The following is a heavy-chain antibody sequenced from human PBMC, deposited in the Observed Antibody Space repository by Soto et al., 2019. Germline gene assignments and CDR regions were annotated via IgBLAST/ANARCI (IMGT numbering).Heavy chain of an antibody. J-gene: IGHJ6*02. CDR1: GFTFSSYA. V-gene: IGHV3-30-3*01. D-gene: IGHD6-13*01. Sequence: GGSLRLSCAASGFTFSSYAMHWVRQAPGKGLEWVAVISYDGSNKYYADSVKGRFTISRDNSKNTLYLQMNSLRAEDTAVYYCARDLGLKQQLVPILDHYYYYGMDVWGQGTTVTVSS. CDR3: ARDLGLKQQLVPILDHYYYYGMDV. CDR2: ISYDGSNK.